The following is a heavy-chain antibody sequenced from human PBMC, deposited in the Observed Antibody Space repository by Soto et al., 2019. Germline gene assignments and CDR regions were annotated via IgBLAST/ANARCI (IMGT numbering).Heavy chain of an antibody. CDR1: GYTFTGYY. CDR3: ARGLQTYYDILPGYYFDY. D-gene: IGHD3-9*01. V-gene: IGHV1-2*04. J-gene: IGHJ4*02. CDR2: INPNSGGT. Sequence: ASVKVSCKAAGYTFTGYYMHWVRQAPGQGLEWMGWINPNSGGTNYAQKFQGWVTMTRDTSISKAYMELSRLRSDDTAVYYCARGLQTYYDILPGYYFDYWGQGTLVTVSS.